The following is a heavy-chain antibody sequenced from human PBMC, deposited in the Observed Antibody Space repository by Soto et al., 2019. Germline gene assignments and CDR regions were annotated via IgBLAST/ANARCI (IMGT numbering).Heavy chain of an antibody. CDR1: GFTFSSYS. V-gene: IGHV3-21*05. Sequence: GGSLRLSCAASGFTFSSYSMNWVRQAPGKGLEWVSYISSSTSHTNYADSVKGRFTISRDNAKNSLFLQMNSLRAEDTAVYYCARGRGAAADYFDFWGQGTLVTVSS. CDR2: ISSSTSHT. D-gene: IGHD6-13*01. CDR3: ARGRGAAADYFDF. J-gene: IGHJ4*02.